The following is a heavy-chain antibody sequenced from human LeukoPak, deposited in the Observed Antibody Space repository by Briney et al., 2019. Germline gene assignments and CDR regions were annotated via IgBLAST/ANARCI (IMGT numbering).Heavy chain of an antibody. Sequence: GGSLRLSCAASGLTFSSYGIHWVRQAPGKGLEWLAIISSDGSQSYFADSVKGRFTISRDNSKNMSYLHINNLRAEDTAVFYCAKAIAGITGIFDNWGQGTLVTVSS. CDR1: GLTFSSYG. CDR2: ISSDGSQS. D-gene: IGHD1-20*01. CDR3: AKAIAGITGIFDN. V-gene: IGHV3-30*18. J-gene: IGHJ4*02.